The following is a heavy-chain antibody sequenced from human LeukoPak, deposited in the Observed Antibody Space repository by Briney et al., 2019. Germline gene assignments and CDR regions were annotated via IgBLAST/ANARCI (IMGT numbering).Heavy chain of an antibody. D-gene: IGHD3-22*01. CDR1: GFTFSSYA. CDR2: ISGSGGST. Sequence: GGSVRLSCAASGFTFSSYAMSWVRQAPGKGLEWVSAISGSGGSTYYADSVKGRFTISRDNSKNTLYLQMNSLRAEDTAVYYCAKIMRYYDSSGYYSNYFDYWGQGTLVTVSS. J-gene: IGHJ4*02. CDR3: AKIMRYYDSSGYYSNYFDY. V-gene: IGHV3-23*01.